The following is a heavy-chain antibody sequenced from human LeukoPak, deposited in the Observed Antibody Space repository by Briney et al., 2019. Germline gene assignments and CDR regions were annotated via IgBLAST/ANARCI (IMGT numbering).Heavy chain of an antibody. J-gene: IGHJ4*02. V-gene: IGHV5-51*01. CDR3: ARQYSGYDVDDY. CDR2: IYPGDSDT. CDR1: GYTFTGDW. Sequence: GESLKISCKASGYTFTGDWIGWVRQMPGKGLEWMGIIYPGDSDTKYNAPFQGQVTISADKSISTAYLQWSSLKASDTAMYYCARQYSGYDVDDYWGQGTLVTVSS. D-gene: IGHD5-12*01.